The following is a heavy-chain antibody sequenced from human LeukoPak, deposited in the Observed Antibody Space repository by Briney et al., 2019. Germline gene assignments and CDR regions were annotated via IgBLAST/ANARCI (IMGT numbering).Heavy chain of an antibody. CDR2: ISYDGSNK. V-gene: IGHV3-30*18. CDR3: AKDWDVGKQPDFAY. D-gene: IGHD1/OR15-1a*01. J-gene: IGHJ4*02. CDR1: GFTFSSYG. Sequence: PGRSLRLSCAASGFTFSSYGMHWVRQAPGKGLEWVAVISYDGSNKYYADSVKGRFTISRDNSKNTLYLQMNSLRAEDTAVYYCAKDWDVGKQPDFAYWGQGTLVTVSS.